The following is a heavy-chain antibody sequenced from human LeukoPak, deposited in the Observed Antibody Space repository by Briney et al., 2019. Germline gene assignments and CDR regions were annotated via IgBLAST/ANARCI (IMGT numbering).Heavy chain of an antibody. CDR1: GGSLSGSY. CDR2: INQSGNS. J-gene: IGHJ6*02. CDR3: ARADAYYYGMDV. Sequence: PSETLSLTCDVNGGSLSGSYWSWIRQSPEKGLEWIGEINQSGNSNYNPSLKSRVTISVDTSKNQFSLNLTSVTAADTAVYYCARADAYYYGMDVWGQGTTVTVSS. V-gene: IGHV4-34*01.